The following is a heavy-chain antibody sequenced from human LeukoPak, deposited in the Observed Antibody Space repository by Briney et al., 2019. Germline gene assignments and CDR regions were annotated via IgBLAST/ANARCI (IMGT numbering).Heavy chain of an antibody. V-gene: IGHV4-39*01. CDR3: ARLGGPAYYDFWCGYYKGEYYYYMDV. J-gene: IGHJ6*03. CDR1: GDSISSSSYY. D-gene: IGHD3-3*01. Sequence: SDTLSLTRTVSGDSISSSSYYWGSIRQPPGKGQEWIGSIYYKGSTYNNPSRKSRVTISVDTPKNQYSLKLSAVSAADKAVYYWARLGGPAYYDFWCGYYKGEYYYYMDVWGKGTTVTVSS. CDR2: IYYKGST.